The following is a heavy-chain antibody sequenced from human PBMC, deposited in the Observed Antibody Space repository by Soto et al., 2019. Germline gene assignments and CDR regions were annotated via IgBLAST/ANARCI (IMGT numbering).Heavy chain of an antibody. J-gene: IGHJ4*02. D-gene: IGHD3-3*01. Sequence: GSLRLSCAASGFTFSGSVMHWVRQASGKGLEWVGRIRSKANNYATAYTVSVKGRFTISRDDSRNTAYLQMNSLKTEDTAVYYCARGVYDFWSGHPKGLDYWGQGTVVTV. V-gene: IGHV3-73*01. CDR3: ARGVYDFWSGHPKGLDY. CDR1: GFTFSGSV. CDR2: IRSKANNYAT.